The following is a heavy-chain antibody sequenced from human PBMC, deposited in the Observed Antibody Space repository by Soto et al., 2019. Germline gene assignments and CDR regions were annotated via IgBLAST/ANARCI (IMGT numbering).Heavy chain of an antibody. CDR1: GFNFRTYA. CDR2: IDDGNSA. D-gene: IGHD2-21*02. Sequence: EVRLLESGGGSEQPGGSLRLSCAASGFNFRTYAMYWVRQAPGKGLEWVSAIDDGNSAYYADSVKGRFIISRDNSRNTLYLQTDGLRVEDTAIYFCTKRPMCAGDCWYFDDWGQGILVTVSS. J-gene: IGHJ4*02. V-gene: IGHV3-23*05. CDR3: TKRPMCAGDCWYFDD.